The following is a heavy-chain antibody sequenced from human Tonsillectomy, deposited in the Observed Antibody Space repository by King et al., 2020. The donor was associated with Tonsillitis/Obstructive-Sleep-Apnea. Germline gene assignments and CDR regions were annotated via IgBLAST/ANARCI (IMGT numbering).Heavy chain of an antibody. Sequence: VQLQESGPRLVKPSETLSVTCTVSGGSGGSISTYYWSWIRQPPGKGLEWIGSISYSGSTNYNPSLKSRVTISVDTSKNQFSLKLSSVTAADTALYYFAAQTLDFWSGNYYFDYWGQGTLVTVSS. V-gene: IGHV4-59*01. CDR3: AAQTLDFWSGNYYFDY. CDR2: ISYSGST. D-gene: IGHD3-3*01. J-gene: IGHJ4*02. CDR1: GGSGGSISTYY.